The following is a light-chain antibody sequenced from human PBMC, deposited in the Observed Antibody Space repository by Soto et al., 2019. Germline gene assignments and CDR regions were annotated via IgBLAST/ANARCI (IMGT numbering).Light chain of an antibody. Sequence: DIVMTQSPDSLAVSLGERATINCKSSQSVLYSSNNKNYLAWYQQKPGQPPKLLIYWASTRDSGVPDRFSGSGSGTDFTLTINSLQAEDVAVYYCQQYYSAPPTFGQGTKVEIK. V-gene: IGKV4-1*01. CDR2: WAS. CDR1: QSVLYSSNNKNY. CDR3: QQYYSAPPT. J-gene: IGKJ1*01.